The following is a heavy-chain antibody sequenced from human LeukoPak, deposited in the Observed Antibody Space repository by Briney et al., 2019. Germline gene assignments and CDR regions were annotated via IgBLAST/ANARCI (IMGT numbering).Heavy chain of an antibody. V-gene: IGHV3-23*01. D-gene: IGHD6-19*01. CDR2: ISDSGTNT. Sequence: GGSLRLSCAASGFTFSSYAMGWVRQAPGKGLEWVSAISDSGTNTYYADSVKGRFTISRDNSKSTLYLQMNSLRVEDTAIYYCARELKVAGLTTGFDYWGQGTLVTVCS. CDR3: ARELKVAGLTTGFDY. CDR1: GFTFSSYA. J-gene: IGHJ4*02.